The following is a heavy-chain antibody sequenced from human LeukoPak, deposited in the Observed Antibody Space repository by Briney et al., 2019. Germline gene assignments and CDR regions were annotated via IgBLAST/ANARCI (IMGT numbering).Heavy chain of an antibody. J-gene: IGHJ3*02. CDR3: ARRSITMIVGFDI. D-gene: IGHD3-22*01. Sequence: SETLSLTCTVSGGSISGYYWSWIRQPPGKGLEWIGYIYYSGSTNYNPSLKSRVTISVDTSKNQFSLKLSSVTAADTAVYYCARRSITMIVGFDIWGQGTMVTVSS. CDR1: GGSISGYY. CDR2: IYYSGST. V-gene: IGHV4-59*08.